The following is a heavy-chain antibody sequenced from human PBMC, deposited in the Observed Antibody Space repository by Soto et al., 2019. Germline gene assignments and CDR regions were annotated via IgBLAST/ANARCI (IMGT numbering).Heavy chain of an antibody. CDR1: GGSFSGYY. CDR2: INHSGST. Sequence: SETLSLTCAVYGGSFSGYYWSWIRQPPGKGLEWIGEINHSGSTNYNPSLKSRVTISVDTSKNQFSLKLSSVTAADTAVYYCARGLPYYDILTGSDYWGQGTLVTVSS. D-gene: IGHD3-9*01. V-gene: IGHV4-34*01. J-gene: IGHJ4*02. CDR3: ARGLPYYDILTGSDY.